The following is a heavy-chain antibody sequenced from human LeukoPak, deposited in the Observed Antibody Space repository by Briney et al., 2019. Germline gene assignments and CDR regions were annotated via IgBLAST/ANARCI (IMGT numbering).Heavy chain of an antibody. D-gene: IGHD1/OR15-1a*01. CDR1: GGSISSGDYS. J-gene: IGHJ5*02. V-gene: IGHV4-31*03. CDR3: AREVWNIRNPGAWLDP. CDR2: ILYTGST. Sequence: SQTLSLTCTVSGGSISSGDYSWSWIRQHPGKGLEWIGYILYTGSTYYNPSLKSRLTISVDTSKNQFSLKLSSVTAADTAVYYCAREVWNIRNPGAWLDPWGQGSLVIVSS.